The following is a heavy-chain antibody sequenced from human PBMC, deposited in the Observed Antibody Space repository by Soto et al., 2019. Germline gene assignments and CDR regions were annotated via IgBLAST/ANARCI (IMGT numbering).Heavy chain of an antibody. CDR2: IYYSGAR. D-gene: IGHD4-17*01. CDR1: GRSVSNYY. V-gene: IGHV4-59*02. J-gene: IGHJ4*02. CDR3: ARASPYGDYALDY. Sequence: PSETLSLTCNVSGRSVSNYYWSWIRQTPGKGLEWIGYIYYSGARSYNPSLKSRPTISVDTSKNQFSLKLRSVTAADTAVYYCARASPYGDYALDYWGQGTLVTVSS.